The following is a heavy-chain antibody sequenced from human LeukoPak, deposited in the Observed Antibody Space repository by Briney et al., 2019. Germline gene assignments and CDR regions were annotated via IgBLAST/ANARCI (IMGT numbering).Heavy chain of an antibody. V-gene: IGHV4-4*02. D-gene: IGHD1-26*01. J-gene: IGHJ3*01. CDR3: ARTRYSGSHNSAFDL. CDR2: IYHDGST. Sequence: SETLSLTCAVSGGSISSNNWWIWVRQSPEKGLEWIGEIYHDGSTNYNPSLKSRVTISIDTSRIHFSLHLSSVTAADTAVYYCARTRYSGSHNSAFDLWGQGTVVTVSS. CDR1: GGSISSNNW.